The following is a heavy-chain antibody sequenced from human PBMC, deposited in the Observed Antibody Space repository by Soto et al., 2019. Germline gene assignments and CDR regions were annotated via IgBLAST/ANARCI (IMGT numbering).Heavy chain of an antibody. V-gene: IGHV4-4*02. Sequence: SETLSLTCAVSGGSISSSNWWSWVRQPPGKGLEWIGEIYHSGSTNYNPSLKSRVTISVDKSKNQFSLKLSSVTAADTAVYYCAGTGSYHNPYFDYWGQGTLVTVSS. CDR1: GGSISSSNW. CDR2: IYHSGST. CDR3: AGTGSYHNPYFDY. J-gene: IGHJ4*02. D-gene: IGHD3-10*01.